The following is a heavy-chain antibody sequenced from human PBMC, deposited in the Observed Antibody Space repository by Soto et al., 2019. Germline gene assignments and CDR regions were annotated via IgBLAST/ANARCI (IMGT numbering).Heavy chain of an antibody. CDR2: INPSGGST. D-gene: IGHD5-18*01. J-gene: IGHJ4*02. CDR3: ARDRGGYSYGHYFDY. CDR1: GYTFTSYY. V-gene: IGHV1-46*01. Sequence: ASVKVSCKASGYTFTSYYMHWVRQAPGQGLEWMGIINPSGGSTSYAQKFQGRVTMTRDTSTSTVYMGLSSLRSEDTAVYYCARDRGGYSYGHYFDYWGQGTLVTVSS.